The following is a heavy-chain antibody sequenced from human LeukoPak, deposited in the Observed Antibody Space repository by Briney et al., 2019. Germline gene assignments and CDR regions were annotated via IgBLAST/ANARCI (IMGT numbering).Heavy chain of an antibody. J-gene: IGHJ4*02. CDR3: ARPSFPYFGELP. CDR2: ISYDGSNK. Sequence: GGSLRLSCAASGFTFSSYAMHWVRQAPGKGLEWVAVISYDGSNKYYADSVKGRFTISRDNSKNTLYLQMNSLRAEDTAVYYCARPSFPYFGELPWGQGTLVTVSS. V-gene: IGHV3-30-3*01. CDR1: GFTFSSYA. D-gene: IGHD3-10*01.